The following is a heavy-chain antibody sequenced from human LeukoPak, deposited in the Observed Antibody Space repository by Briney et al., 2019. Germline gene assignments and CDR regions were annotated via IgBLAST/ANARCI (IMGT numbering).Heavy chain of an antibody. CDR1: GDSISSFY. V-gene: IGHV4-59*01. D-gene: IGHD6-13*01. Sequence: SETLPLTCTISGDSISSFYWGWIRQPPGKGLQWIGYIYYSGSPIYNPSLKSRVTISLDTSQNQFSLNLRSVTTADTAVCYCARSRAAAADFDYWGRGTLVTVSS. J-gene: IGHJ4*02. CDR3: ARSRAAAADFDY. CDR2: IYYSGSP.